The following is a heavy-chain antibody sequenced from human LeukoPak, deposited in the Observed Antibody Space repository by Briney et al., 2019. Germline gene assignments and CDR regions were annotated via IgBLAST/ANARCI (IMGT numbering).Heavy chain of an antibody. J-gene: IGHJ4*02. CDR1: GYRVTSYW. Sequence: GESLKISCQGSGYRVTSYWIGWVRQMPGKGLEWVGIIYPGDSDTRYSPSFQGQVTISADKSISTAYLQWSSLKASDTGMYYCARHKGVVGAYLFDYWGQGTLVTVSS. V-gene: IGHV5-51*01. D-gene: IGHD1-26*01. CDR2: IYPGDSDT. CDR3: ARHKGVVGAYLFDY.